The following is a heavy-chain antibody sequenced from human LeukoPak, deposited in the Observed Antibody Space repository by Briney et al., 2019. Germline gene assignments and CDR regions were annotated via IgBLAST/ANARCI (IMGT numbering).Heavy chain of an antibody. Sequence: SETLSLTCAVYGGSFSGYYWTWIRQAPGKGLEWIGEINPSGRISYNPSLKSRRTISVDASKNQFSLNLRSLTAAATAVYYCARGRQEVSMIVVVMTAVSYYLDVWGKGTTVTVS. CDR1: GGSFSGYY. J-gene: IGHJ6*03. V-gene: IGHV4-34*01. D-gene: IGHD3-22*01. CDR3: ARGRQEVSMIVVVMTAVSYYLDV. CDR2: INPSGRI.